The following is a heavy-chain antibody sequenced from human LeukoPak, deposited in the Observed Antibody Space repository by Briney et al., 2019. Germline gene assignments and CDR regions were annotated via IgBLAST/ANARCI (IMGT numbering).Heavy chain of an antibody. J-gene: IGHJ4*02. D-gene: IGHD6-13*01. CDR1: GFTFSSYA. CDR3: AASIAAAGPFDY. Sequence: GGSLRLSCAASGFTFSSYAMSWVRQAPGKGLEWVANIKQDGSEKYYVDSVKGRFTISRDNAKNSLYLQMNSLRAEDTAVYYCAASIAAAGPFDYWGQGTLVTVSS. V-gene: IGHV3-7*01. CDR2: IKQDGSEK.